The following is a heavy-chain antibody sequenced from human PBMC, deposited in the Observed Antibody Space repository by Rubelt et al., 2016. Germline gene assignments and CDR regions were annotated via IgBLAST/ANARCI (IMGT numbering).Heavy chain of an antibody. CDR2: IYYSGST. CDR3: ARVVGESSYIIAAVGYFDY. Sequence: TGGSISSGGYYWSWIRQHPGKGLEWIGYIYYSGSTYYNPSLKSRVTISVDTSKNQFSLKLSSVTAADTAVYYCARVVGESSYIIAAVGYFDYWGQGTLVTVSS. V-gene: IGHV4-31*02. CDR1: GGSISSGGYY. J-gene: IGHJ4*02. D-gene: IGHD6-13*01.